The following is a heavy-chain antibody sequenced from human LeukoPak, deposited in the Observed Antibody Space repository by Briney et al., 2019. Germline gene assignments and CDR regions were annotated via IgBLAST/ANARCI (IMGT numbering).Heavy chain of an antibody. J-gene: IGHJ5*02. V-gene: IGHV4-4*02. Sequence: PSGTLSLTCAVSGGSISSSNWWSWVRQPPGKGLEWIGEIYHSGSTNYNPSLKSRVTISVDKSKNQFSLKLSSVTAADTAVYYCASTPSVVAATSGSPWGQGTLVTVSS. D-gene: IGHD2-15*01. CDR1: GGSISSSNW. CDR2: IYHSGST. CDR3: ASTPSVVAATSGSP.